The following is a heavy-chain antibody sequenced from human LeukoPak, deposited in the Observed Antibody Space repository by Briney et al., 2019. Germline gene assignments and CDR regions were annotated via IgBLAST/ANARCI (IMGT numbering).Heavy chain of an antibody. CDR2: IIPIFGTA. CDR1: GGTFSSYA. CDR3: ARQGDRGAFDI. Sequence: ASVKVSCKASGGTFSSYANSWVRQAPGQGLEWMGGIIPIFGTANYAQKFQGRVTITADESTSTAYMELSSLRSEDTAVYYCARQGDRGAFDIWGQGTMVTVSS. J-gene: IGHJ3*02. V-gene: IGHV1-69*13.